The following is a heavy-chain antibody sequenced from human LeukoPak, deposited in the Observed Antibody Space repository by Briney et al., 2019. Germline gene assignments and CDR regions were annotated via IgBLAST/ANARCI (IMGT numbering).Heavy chain of an antibody. CDR3: ARQRGSGCLDY. V-gene: IGHV3-7*01. J-gene: IGHJ4*02. CDR1: RFTLSNYW. CDR2: IKQDGSET. D-gene: IGHD6-19*01. Sequence: PGGSLRLSCAASRFTLSNYWISWVRQAPGKGLEWVANIKQDGSETYYVDSVKGRFTISRDNAKNSLSLQMNSLRAEDTAVYYCARQRGSGCLDYWGQGTLVTVS.